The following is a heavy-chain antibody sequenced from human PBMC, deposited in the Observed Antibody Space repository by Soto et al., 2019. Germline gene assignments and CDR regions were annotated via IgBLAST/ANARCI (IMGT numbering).Heavy chain of an antibody. V-gene: IGHV1-8*01. CDR1: GYTFTSYD. CDR3: ASRGDYYYGMDV. Sequence: ASVKVSCKASGYTFTSYDINWVRQATGHGLEWMGWMNPNSGNTGYAQKFQGRVTMTRNTSISTAYMELSSLRSEDTAVYYCASRGDYYYGMDVWGQGTTVTVSS. D-gene: IGHD3-16*01. J-gene: IGHJ6*02. CDR2: MNPNSGNT.